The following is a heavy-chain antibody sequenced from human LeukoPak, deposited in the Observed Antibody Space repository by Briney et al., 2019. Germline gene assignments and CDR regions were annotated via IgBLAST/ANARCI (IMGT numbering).Heavy chain of an antibody. CDR2: ISSSGSTI. CDR3: ARNMESPQSRYFDWLLLGPRGIDY. V-gene: IGHV3-48*03. J-gene: IGHJ4*02. CDR1: GFTFSSYE. D-gene: IGHD3-9*01. Sequence: QTGGSLRLSCAASGFTFSSYEMNWVRQAPGKGPEWVSYISSSGSTIYYADSVKGRFTISRDNAKNSLYLQMNSLRAEDTAVYYCARNMESPQSRYFDWLLLGPRGIDYWGQGTLVTVSS.